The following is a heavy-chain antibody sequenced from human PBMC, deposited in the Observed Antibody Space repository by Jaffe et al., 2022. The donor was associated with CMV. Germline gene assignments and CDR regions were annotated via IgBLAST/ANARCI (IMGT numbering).Heavy chain of an antibody. CDR2: INHSGST. CDR3: ARGRFRHYYDSSSPLDI. D-gene: IGHD3-22*01. CDR1: GGSFSGYY. Sequence: QVQLQQWGAGLLKPSETLSLTCAVYGGSFSGYYWSWIRQPPGKGLEWIGEINHSGSTNYNPSLKSRVTISVDTSKNQFSLKLSSVTAADTAVYYCARGRFRHYYDSSSPLDIWGQGTMVTVSS. V-gene: IGHV4-34*01. J-gene: IGHJ3*02.